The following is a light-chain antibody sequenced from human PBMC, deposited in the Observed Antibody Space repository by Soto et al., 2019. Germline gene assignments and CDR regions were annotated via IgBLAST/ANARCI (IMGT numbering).Light chain of an antibody. CDR2: DVS. CDR3: NSFAGSAHVV. J-gene: IGLJ2*01. V-gene: IGLV2-8*01. CDR1: SSDVGAYNY. Sequence: QSALPQPPSASGAPGQSVTISCTGTSSDVGAYNYVSWYQQHPGKAPKLIIYDVSQRPSGVPDRFSGSKSGNTASLTVSGLQAEGEAVYYCNSFAGSAHVVFGGGTKLTVL.